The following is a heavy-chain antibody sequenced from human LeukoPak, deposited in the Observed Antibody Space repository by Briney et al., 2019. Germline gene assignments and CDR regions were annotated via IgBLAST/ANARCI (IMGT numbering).Heavy chain of an antibody. CDR2: ISSSGSTM. J-gene: IGHJ4*02. D-gene: IGHD3-22*01. CDR3: ARGGYYYDSSAYVSLDF. CDR1: GFTFSSYE. Sequence: PGGSLRLSCAASGFTFSSYEINWVRQAPGKGLEWVSYISSSGSTMYYVDSVKSRFTISRDNAKNSLYLQMNSLRAEDTAVYYCARGGYYYDSSAYVSLDFWGQGTLVTVSS. V-gene: IGHV3-48*03.